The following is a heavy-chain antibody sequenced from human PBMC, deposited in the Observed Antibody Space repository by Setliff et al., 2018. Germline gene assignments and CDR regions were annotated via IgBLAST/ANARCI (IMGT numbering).Heavy chain of an antibody. J-gene: IGHJ5*02. CDR2: ISHSGST. CDR3: AKNSLYLQMNSLRAEDTAVYYCARDVYDFRTGQGGP. CDR1: GGSFNVYF. V-gene: IGHV4-34*01. Sequence: SETLSLTCAVYGGSFNVYFWSWIRQPPGKGLEWIGEISHSGSTNYNPSLKSRVTMSVDTSKNQFSLKLNSVRGRFTISRDNAKNSLYLQMNSLRAEDTAVYYCARDVYDFRTGQGGPWGQGTRVTVSS. D-gene: IGHD3-3*01.